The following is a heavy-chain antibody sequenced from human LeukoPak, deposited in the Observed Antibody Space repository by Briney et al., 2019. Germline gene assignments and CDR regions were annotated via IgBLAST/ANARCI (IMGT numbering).Heavy chain of an antibody. CDR1: GYTFTSYD. CDR2: MNPNSGNT. CDR3: ARSRSGRPYYFDY. J-gene: IGHJ4*02. D-gene: IGHD3-10*01. Sequence: ASVKVSCKASGYTFTSYDINWVRQATGQGLEWMGRMNPNSGNTGYAQKFQGRVTMTRNTSISTAYMELSSLRSEDTAVYYCARSRSGRPYYFDYWGQGTLVTVSS. V-gene: IGHV1-8*01.